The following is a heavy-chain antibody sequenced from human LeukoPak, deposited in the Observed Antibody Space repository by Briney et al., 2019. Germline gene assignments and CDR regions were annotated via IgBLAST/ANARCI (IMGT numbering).Heavy chain of an antibody. CDR2: IYWDDDK. Sequence: SGPTLVNPTQTLTLTCTFSGFSLSTSRVGVGWIRQPPGKALEWLALIYWDDDKRYSPSLKSRLILTKDISKDQVVLTMTNMDPVDTATYYCAHHSLTIFEYWGQGTLVTVSS. CDR3: AHHSLTIFEY. D-gene: IGHD1-14*01. V-gene: IGHV2-5*02. CDR1: GFSLSTSRVG. J-gene: IGHJ4*02.